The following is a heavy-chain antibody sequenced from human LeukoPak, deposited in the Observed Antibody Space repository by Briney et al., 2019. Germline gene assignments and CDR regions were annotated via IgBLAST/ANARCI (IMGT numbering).Heavy chain of an antibody. Sequence: PSETLSLTCTVPGGSISSSSYYWGWIRQPPGKGLEWLGSIYYSGSTYYHPSLKSRVTISADTSKNQFSLKLSSVTAADTAVYYCARLHYYYYMDVWGKGTTVTVSS. J-gene: IGHJ6*03. CDR3: ARLHYYYYMDV. CDR1: GGSISSSSYY. V-gene: IGHV4-39*01. CDR2: IYYSGST.